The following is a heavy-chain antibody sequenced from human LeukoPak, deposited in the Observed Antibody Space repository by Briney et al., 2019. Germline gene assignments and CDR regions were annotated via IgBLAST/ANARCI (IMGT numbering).Heavy chain of an antibody. CDR3: ARRNGGNLDY. V-gene: IGHV4-30-2*01. CDR2: IYHSGST. D-gene: IGHD4-23*01. Sequence: SQTLSLTCAVSGGSISSGGYPWSWIRQPPGKGLEWIGYIYHSGSTYYNPSLKSRVTISVDRSKNQFSLKLSSVTAADTAVYYCARRNGGNLDYWGQGTLVTVSS. CDR1: GGSISSGGYP. J-gene: IGHJ4*02.